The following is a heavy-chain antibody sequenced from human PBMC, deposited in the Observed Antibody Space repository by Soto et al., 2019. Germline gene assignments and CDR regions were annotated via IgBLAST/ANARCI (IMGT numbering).Heavy chain of an antibody. Sequence: SETLSLTSTVSGGSIRSSSYYWGWIRQPPGKGLEWIGSIYYSGSTYYNPSLKSRVTISVDTSKNQFSLKLSPVTAADTAVYYCARRLYYDSSGFEGGGMDVWGQGTTVTVSS. CDR1: GGSIRSSSYY. CDR2: IYYSGST. V-gene: IGHV4-39*01. CDR3: ARRLYYDSSGFEGGGMDV. J-gene: IGHJ6*02. D-gene: IGHD3-22*01.